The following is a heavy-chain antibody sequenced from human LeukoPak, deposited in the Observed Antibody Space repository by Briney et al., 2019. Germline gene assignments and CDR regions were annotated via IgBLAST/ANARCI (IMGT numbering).Heavy chain of an antibody. V-gene: IGHV5-51*01. J-gene: IGHJ6*03. CDR2: IYPGDSDT. D-gene: IGHD3-10*01. Sequence: AGESLQISCQGSGSSFTSYWIGWVRQMPGKGLEWMGIIYPGDSDTRYSASFQGQVTISADKSISTAYRQWSSLKASDTAMYYCARFRLSMVRGVILYYYYMDVWGKGTTVTVSS. CDR1: GSSFTSYW. CDR3: ARFRLSMVRGVILYYYYMDV.